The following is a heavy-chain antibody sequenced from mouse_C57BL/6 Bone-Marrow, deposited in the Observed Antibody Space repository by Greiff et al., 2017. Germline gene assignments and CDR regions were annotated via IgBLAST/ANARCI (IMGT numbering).Heavy chain of an antibody. CDR2: IHPNSGST. V-gene: IGHV1-64*01. D-gene: IGHD5-1*01. J-gene: IGHJ1*03. CDR3: ERRTYLRYFDV. Sequence: QVQLQQPGAELVKPGASVKLSCTASGYTFTSYWMHWVKQRPGQGLEWIGMIHPNSGSTNYNEKFKGKSTVTVDKSSSTAYMQLSSLNAEDSAVYYWERRTYLRYFDVWGKGTTVTVSS. CDR1: GYTFTSYW.